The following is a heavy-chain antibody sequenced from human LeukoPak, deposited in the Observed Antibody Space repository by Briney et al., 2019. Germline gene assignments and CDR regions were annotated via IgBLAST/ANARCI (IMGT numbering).Heavy chain of an antibody. CDR2: IYTSGST. CDR1: GGSISSGSYY. J-gene: IGHJ4*02. CDR3: ARAFSSGWYPYSIGGLWFDY. D-gene: IGHD6-19*01. Sequence: SETLSLTCTVSGGSISSGSYYWSWIRQPAGKGLEWIGRIYTSGSTNYNPSLKSRVTISVDTSKNQFSLKLTSVTAADTAVYYCARAFSSGWYPYSIGGLWFDYWGQGTLVTVSS. V-gene: IGHV4-61*02.